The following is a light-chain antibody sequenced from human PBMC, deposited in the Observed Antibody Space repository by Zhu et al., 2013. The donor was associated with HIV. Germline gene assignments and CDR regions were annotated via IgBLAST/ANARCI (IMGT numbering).Light chain of an antibody. CDR2: DVI. CDR3: SSYAGGTTV. CDR1: SSDIGGYNY. Sequence: QSALTQPASVSGSPGQSITISCTGTSSDIGGYNYVSWYQQHPGKAPKLMIYDVIKRPSGVPDRFSGSKSGNTASLTVSGLQAEDEADYYCSSYAGGTTVFGGGTKLTVL. J-gene: IGLJ3*02. V-gene: IGLV2-8*01.